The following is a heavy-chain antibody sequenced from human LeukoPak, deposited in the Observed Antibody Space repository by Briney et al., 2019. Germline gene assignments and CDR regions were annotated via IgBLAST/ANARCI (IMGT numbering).Heavy chain of an antibody. J-gene: IGHJ3*02. V-gene: IGHV1-69*05. CDR3: ARDRVAATDAFDI. Sequence: SVKVSCKASGATFSSYAISWVRQAPGQGLEWMGRIIPIFGTANYAQKFQGRVTITTDESTSTAYMELSSLRSEDTAVYYCARDRVAATDAFDIWGQGTMVTVS. CDR1: GATFSSYA. CDR2: IIPIFGTA. D-gene: IGHD2-15*01.